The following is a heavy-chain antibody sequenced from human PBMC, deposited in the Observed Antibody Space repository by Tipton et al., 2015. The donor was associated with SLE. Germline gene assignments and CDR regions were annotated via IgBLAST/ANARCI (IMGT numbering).Heavy chain of an antibody. Sequence: SLRLSCAASGFTFSDYYMSWIRQAPGKGLEWVSYISSSGSTYYADSVKGRFTISRDNAKNSLYLQMNSLRAEDTAVYYCARPPLRYCSSTSCYRWYFDLWGRGTLVTVSS. J-gene: IGHJ2*01. CDR1: GFTFSDYY. CDR2: ISSSGST. V-gene: IGHV3-11*04. D-gene: IGHD2-2*01. CDR3: ARPPLRYCSSTSCYRWYFDL.